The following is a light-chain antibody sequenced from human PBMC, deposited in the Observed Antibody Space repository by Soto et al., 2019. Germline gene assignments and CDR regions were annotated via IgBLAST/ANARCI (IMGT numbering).Light chain of an antibody. V-gene: IGLV2-8*01. CDR2: EVT. CDR1: SSDVGAYNY. J-gene: IGLJ3*02. CDR3: SSFASSNTWV. Sequence: QSALTQPPSASGSPGQSFTISCTGTSSDVGAYNYVSWYQQHAGKAPKLVIYEVTKRPSGVPDRFSGSKSANTASLTVSGLQAEDEADYYCSSFASSNTWVFGGGTQLTVL.